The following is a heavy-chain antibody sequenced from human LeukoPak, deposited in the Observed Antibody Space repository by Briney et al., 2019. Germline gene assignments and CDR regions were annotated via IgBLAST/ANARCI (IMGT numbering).Heavy chain of an antibody. D-gene: IGHD2-21*01. CDR3: AGSDWIYRGWYFDL. V-gene: IGHV4-39*01. J-gene: IGHJ2*01. Sequence: PSETLSLTCTVSGGSVSSSNYYWGWIRQPPGEGLEWIGTIYSSGNTLYNPSLKSRVTISVDTSKNQFSLKLSSVTAADTAVYYCAGSDWIYRGWYFDLWGRGTLVTVSS. CDR2: IYSSGNT. CDR1: GGSVSSSNYY.